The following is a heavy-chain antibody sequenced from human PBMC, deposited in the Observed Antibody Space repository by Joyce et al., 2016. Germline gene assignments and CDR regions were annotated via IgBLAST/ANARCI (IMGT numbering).Heavy chain of an antibody. D-gene: IGHD2-2*01. CDR3: VGSGYCSTTSCYGNFDN. CDR2: IVPIFGTP. CDR1: GGTFSSFS. Sequence: QVQLVQSGAEVKKPGSSVKVSCKASGGTFSSFSISWVRQAPGQGLEWMGGIVPIFGTPNYAQKFQGRVTITADKSTRTVYMELSSLRSEDTAMYYCVGSGYCSTTSCYGNFDNWGQGTLVTVSS. V-gene: IGHV1-69*06. J-gene: IGHJ4*02.